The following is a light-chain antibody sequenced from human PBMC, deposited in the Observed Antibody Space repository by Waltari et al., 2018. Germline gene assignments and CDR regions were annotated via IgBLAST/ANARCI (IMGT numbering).Light chain of an antibody. Sequence: DIQMTQSPSTLSASVGDRVTITCRASQSISNWLAWYQQKPGKAPKFLIYKTSNLESGVPSRFSGSGSGTEFTLTISSLQPDDFXTYYCQQYNVYSLTFGGGTKVEIK. CDR3: QQYNVYSLT. CDR1: QSISNW. CDR2: KTS. J-gene: IGKJ4*01. V-gene: IGKV1-5*03.